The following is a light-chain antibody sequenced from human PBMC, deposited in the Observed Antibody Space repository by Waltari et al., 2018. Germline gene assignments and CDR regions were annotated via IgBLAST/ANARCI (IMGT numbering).Light chain of an antibody. V-gene: IGLV2-23*02. J-gene: IGLJ1*01. Sequence: QSALTQPASVSGSPGQSITISCPGTSSDVGRYNLVSWYQQPPGKAPKLMIYEVSKRPSGVSNRFSGSKSGNTASLTISGLQAEDEADYYCCSYAGSSTHYVFGTGTKVTVL. CDR3: CSYAGSSTHYV. CDR1: SSDVGRYNL. CDR2: EVS.